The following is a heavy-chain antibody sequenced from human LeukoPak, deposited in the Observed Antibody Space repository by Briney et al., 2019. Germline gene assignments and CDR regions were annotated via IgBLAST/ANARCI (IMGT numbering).Heavy chain of an antibody. D-gene: IGHD3-22*01. Sequence: SETLSLTCTVSGGSISSSSYYWGWIRQPPGKGLEWIGSIYYSGSTYYNPSLKSRVTISVDTSKNQFSQKLSSVTAADTAVYYCARRGTYYYDSSGYPLDYWGQGTLVTVSS. J-gene: IGHJ4*02. CDR1: GGSISSSSYY. V-gene: IGHV4-39*01. CDR3: ARRGTYYYDSSGYPLDY. CDR2: IYYSGST.